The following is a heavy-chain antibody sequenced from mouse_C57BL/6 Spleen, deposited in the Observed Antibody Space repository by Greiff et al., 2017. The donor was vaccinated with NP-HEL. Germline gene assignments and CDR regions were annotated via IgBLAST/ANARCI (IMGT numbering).Heavy chain of an antibody. D-gene: IGHD3-1*01. V-gene: IGHV1-54*01. CDR2: INPGSGGT. Sequence: VQVVESGAELVRPGTSVKVSCKASGYAFTNYLIEWVKQRPGQGLEWIGVINPGSGGTNYNEKFKGKATLTADKSSSTAYMQLSSLTSEDSAVYFCARSGAYYFDYGGQGTTLTVSS. CDR3: ARSGAYYFDY. J-gene: IGHJ2*01. CDR1: GYAFTNYL.